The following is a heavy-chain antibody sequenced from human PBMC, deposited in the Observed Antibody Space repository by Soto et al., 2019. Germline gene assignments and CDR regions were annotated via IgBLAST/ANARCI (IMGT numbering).Heavy chain of an antibody. D-gene: IGHD3-22*01. CDR3: ARGDYYDSSGYRGRFDY. V-gene: IGHV4-31*03. CDR1: GGSISSGGYY. J-gene: IGHJ4*02. CDR2: IYYSGST. Sequence: SETLSLTCTVSGGSISSGGYYWSWIRQHPGKGLEWIGYIYYSGSTYYNPSLKSRVTISVDTSKNQFSLKLSSVTAADTAVYYCARGDYYDSSGYRGRFDYWGQGTLVTV.